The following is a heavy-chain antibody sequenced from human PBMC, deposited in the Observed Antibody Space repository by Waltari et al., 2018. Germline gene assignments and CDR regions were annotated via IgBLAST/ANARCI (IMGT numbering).Heavy chain of an antibody. J-gene: IGHJ4*02. CDR3: ARDDVDSSAFGGF. D-gene: IGHD3-16*01. V-gene: IGHV1-18*01. Sequence: QLVQSGPEVKTPGASVTVSCKGSGYIFSNYGVTWVRQATGQGLEWMGWISGYNGDAKYEEKFEGRVTMTRDTSTSTAYMEIRGLRSDDTALYFCARDDVDSSAFGGFWGQGTQVTVSS. CDR1: GYIFSNYG. CDR2: ISGYNGDA.